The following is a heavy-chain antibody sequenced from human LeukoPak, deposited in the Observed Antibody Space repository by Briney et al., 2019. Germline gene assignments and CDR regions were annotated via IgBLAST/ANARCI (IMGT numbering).Heavy chain of an antibody. Sequence: GGSLRLSCAASGFTFSSYGMHWVRQAPGKGLEWVAFIRYDGSNKYHADSVKGRFTISRDNARNSLYLQMNSLRADDTAVYYCARGERWLLPPTDYWGQGTLVTVSS. CDR2: IRYDGSNK. V-gene: IGHV3-30*02. J-gene: IGHJ4*02. CDR3: ARGERWLLPPTDY. D-gene: IGHD5-24*01. CDR1: GFTFSSYG.